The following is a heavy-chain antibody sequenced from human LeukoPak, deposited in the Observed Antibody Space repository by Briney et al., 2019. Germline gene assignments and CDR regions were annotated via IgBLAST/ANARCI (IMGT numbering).Heavy chain of an antibody. Sequence: SETLSLTCTVSGGSLSGHYWSWIRQPPGKRLEWIGYVSYTGRTKYNPSLQSRVTISIDTSKSQSSLKLTSVTSADTAVYSCARLLDNDISGDPDTFDVWGQGTTVIVSS. CDR3: ARLLDNDISGDPDTFDV. CDR2: VSYTGRT. CDR1: GGSLSGHY. J-gene: IGHJ3*01. V-gene: IGHV4-59*11. D-gene: IGHD3-22*01.